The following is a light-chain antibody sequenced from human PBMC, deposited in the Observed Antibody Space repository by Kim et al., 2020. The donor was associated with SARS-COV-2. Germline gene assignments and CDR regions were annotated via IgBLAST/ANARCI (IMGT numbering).Light chain of an antibody. J-gene: IGLJ3*02. CDR2: QDT. V-gene: IGLV3-1*01. Sequence: SVSPGQTASITCSGDKLGDKYACWYQQKPGQPPVLVIYQDTKRPSGIPERFSGSNSGHTATLTISGTQAMDEADYYCQAWDSSTWVFGGGTQLTVL. CDR3: QAWDSSTWV. CDR1: KLGDKY.